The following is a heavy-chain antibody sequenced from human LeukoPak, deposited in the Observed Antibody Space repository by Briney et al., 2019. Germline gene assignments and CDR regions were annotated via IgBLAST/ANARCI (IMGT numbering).Heavy chain of an antibody. J-gene: IGHJ4*02. V-gene: IGHV3-48*03. CDR1: GFTFSSYE. Sequence: GSLRLSCAASGFTFSSYEMNWVRQAPGKGLEWVSYISSSGSTIYYADSVKGRFTISRDNSKNTLYLQMNSLRAEDTAVYYCAKRLLWFGEFDSFDYWGQGTLVTVSS. CDR2: ISSSGSTI. D-gene: IGHD3-10*01. CDR3: AKRLLWFGEFDSFDY.